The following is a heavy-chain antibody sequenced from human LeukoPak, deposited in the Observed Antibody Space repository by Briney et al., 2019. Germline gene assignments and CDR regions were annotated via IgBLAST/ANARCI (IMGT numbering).Heavy chain of an antibody. V-gene: IGHV3-21*01. CDR3: ARVPGYSSSWYISYYYYYYMDV. CDR1: GFTFSSYS. D-gene: IGHD6-13*01. Sequence: PGGSLRLSCAASGFTFSSYSMNWVRQAPGKGLEWVSTISSSISYIYYADSVKGRFTISRDNAKNSLYLQMNSLRAEDTAVYYCARVPGYSSSWYISYYYYYYMDVWGKGTTVTVSS. J-gene: IGHJ6*03. CDR2: ISSSISYI.